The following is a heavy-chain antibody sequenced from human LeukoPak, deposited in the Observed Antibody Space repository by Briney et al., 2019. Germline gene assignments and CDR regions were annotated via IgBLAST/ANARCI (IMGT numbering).Heavy chain of an antibody. CDR2: INHSGST. V-gene: IGHV4-38-2*02. CDR3: ALMEYVDTAIVDY. Sequence: SETLSLTCTVSDYSISSGYYWGWIRQPPGKGLEWIGEINHSGSTNYNPSLKSRVTISVDTSKNQFSLKLSSVTAADTAVYYCALMEYVDTAIVDYWGQGTLVTVSS. D-gene: IGHD5-18*01. CDR1: DYSISSGYY. J-gene: IGHJ4*02.